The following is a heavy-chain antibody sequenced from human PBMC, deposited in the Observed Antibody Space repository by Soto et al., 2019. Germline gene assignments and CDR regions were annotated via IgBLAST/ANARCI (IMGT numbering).Heavy chain of an antibody. CDR3: ARDRYYDSSGQSNAFDI. CDR2: IYYSGST. D-gene: IGHD3-22*01. J-gene: IGHJ3*02. Sequence: SDSLYIARAVSGGSMSSGDYYGSWIRQPPGKGLEWIGYIYYSGSTYYNPSLKSRVTISVDTSKNQFSLKLSSVTAADTAVYYCARDRYYDSSGQSNAFDIWGQGTMVTVSS. CDR1: GGSMSSGDYY. V-gene: IGHV4-30-4*02.